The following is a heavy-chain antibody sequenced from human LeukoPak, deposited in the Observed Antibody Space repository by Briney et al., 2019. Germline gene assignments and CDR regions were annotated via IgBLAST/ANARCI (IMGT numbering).Heavy chain of an antibody. CDR1: GGSISSGSYY. D-gene: IGHD3-10*01. J-gene: IGHJ4*02. V-gene: IGHV4-61*02. CDR3: ASPNYYGSGSYYNPPFDY. CDR2: IYTSGST. Sequence: SETLSLTCTVSGGSISSGSYYWSWIRQPAGKGLEWIGRIYTSGSTNYNPSLKSRVTISVDTSKNQFSLKLSSVTAADTAVYYCASPNYYGSGSYYNPPFDYWGQGTLVTVSS.